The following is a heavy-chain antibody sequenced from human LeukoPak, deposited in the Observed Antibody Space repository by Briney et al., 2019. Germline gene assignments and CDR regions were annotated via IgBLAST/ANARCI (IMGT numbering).Heavy chain of an antibody. J-gene: IGHJ6*03. D-gene: IGHD2-15*01. CDR2: INPSGGST. Sequence: ASVKVSCKASGYTFTSYYMHWVRQAPGQGLEWMGIINPSGGSTSYAQKFQGRVTMTRDMSTSTVYMELSRLRSDDTAVYYCARGLSGPYYYYYMDVWGKGTTVTVSS. CDR3: ARGLSGPYYYYYMDV. V-gene: IGHV1-46*01. CDR1: GYTFTSYY.